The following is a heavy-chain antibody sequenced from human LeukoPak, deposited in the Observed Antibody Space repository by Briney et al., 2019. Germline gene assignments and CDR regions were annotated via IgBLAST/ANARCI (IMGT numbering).Heavy chain of an antibody. CDR2: IKQDGSEK. CDR1: GFTFSSYW. Sequence: PGGSLRLSCAASGFTFSSYWMSWVRQAPGKGLEWVANIKQDGSEKYYVDSVKGRFTISRDNAKNSLYLQMNSLRAEDTAVYYCTGSAVVDTAKSEPWGQGTLVTVSS. J-gene: IGHJ5*02. CDR3: TGSAVVDTAKSEP. V-gene: IGHV3-7*01. D-gene: IGHD5-18*01.